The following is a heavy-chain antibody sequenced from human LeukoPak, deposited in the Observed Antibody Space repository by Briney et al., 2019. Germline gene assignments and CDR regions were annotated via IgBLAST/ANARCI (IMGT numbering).Heavy chain of an antibody. J-gene: IGHJ3*02. CDR1: GFSFSDYG. CDR2: IRDDGSNK. V-gene: IGHV3-30*02. D-gene: IGHD3-22*01. CDR3: ARVYYYDSSGPTHAFDI. Sequence: GGSLRLSCAASGFSFSDYGIHWVRQAPGKGLEWVAYIRDDGSNKYYADSVKGRFTISRDNAKNSLYLQMNSLRAEDTALYYCARVYYYDSSGPTHAFDIWGQGTMVTVSS.